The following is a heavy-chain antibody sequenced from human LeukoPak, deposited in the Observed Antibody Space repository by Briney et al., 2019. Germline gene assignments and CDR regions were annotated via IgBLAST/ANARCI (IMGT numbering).Heavy chain of an antibody. CDR2: IYYSGST. D-gene: IGHD3-22*01. V-gene: IGHV4-31*03. J-gene: IGHJ4*02. CDR1: GGSISSGGYY. CDR3: ASSFTYYYDSSGYYPYYFDY. Sequence: PSQTLSLTCTVSGGSISSGGYYWSWIRQHPGKGLEWIGYIYYSGSTYYNPSLKSRVTISVDTSKNQFSLKLSSVTAADTAVSYCASSFTYYYDSSGYYPYYFDYWGQGTLVTVSS.